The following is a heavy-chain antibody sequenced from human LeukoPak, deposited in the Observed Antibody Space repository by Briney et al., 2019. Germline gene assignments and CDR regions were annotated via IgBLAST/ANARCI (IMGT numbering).Heavy chain of an antibody. J-gene: IGHJ6*03. CDR2: ISAYNGNT. Sequence: SVKVSCKASGYTFTSYGISWVRQAPGQGLEWMGWISAYNGNTNYAQKLQGRVTMTTDTSTSTAYMELRSLRSDDTAVYYCARGYSGYDQTLYYYYYYMDVWGKGTTVTVSS. D-gene: IGHD5-12*01. CDR3: ARGYSGYDQTLYYYYYYMDV. CDR1: GYTFTSYG. V-gene: IGHV1-18*01.